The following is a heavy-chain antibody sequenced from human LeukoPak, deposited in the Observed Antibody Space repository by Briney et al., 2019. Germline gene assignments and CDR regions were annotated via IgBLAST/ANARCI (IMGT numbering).Heavy chain of an antibody. CDR3: AGRAHFWSGPGG. CDR1: GFTFSTYS. CDR2: INDGGNIT. D-gene: IGHD3-3*02. J-gene: IGHJ4*02. Sequence: GGSLRLSCAASGFTFSTYSLSWVRQASGKGLEWVSTINDGGNITDYAASVKGRFTISRDSSKNTLYLQMNSLRAEDTALYYCAGRAHFWSGPGGWGQGTLVTVSS. V-gene: IGHV3-23*01.